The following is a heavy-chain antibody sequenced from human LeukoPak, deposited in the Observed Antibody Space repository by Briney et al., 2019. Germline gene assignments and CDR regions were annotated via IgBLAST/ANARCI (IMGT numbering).Heavy chain of an antibody. CDR2: IYIGGST. CDR3: ASSRDSHYYYYGMDV. V-gene: IGHV4-61*02. D-gene: IGHD3/OR15-3a*01. Sequence: SQTLSLTCTVSGGSISSGSYYWSWIRQPAGKGLEWIGRIYIGGSTNYNPSLKSRVTISVDTSENQFYLKLSSVTAADTAVYYCASSRDSHYYYYGMDVWGQGTTVTVSS. J-gene: IGHJ6*02. CDR1: GGSISSGSYY.